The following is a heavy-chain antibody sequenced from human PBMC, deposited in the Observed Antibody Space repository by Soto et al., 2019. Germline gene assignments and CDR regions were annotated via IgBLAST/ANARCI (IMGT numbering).Heavy chain of an antibody. CDR1: GGSFSGYY. CDR3: ARGRVALTGGAFDY. Sequence: QVQLQQWGAGLLKPSETLSLTCAVYGGSFSGYYWSWIRQPPGKGLEWIGEINHSGSTNYNPSLKSRVTISVDTSKNRFSLKLSSVTAADTAVYYCARGRVALTGGAFDYWGQGTLVTVSS. V-gene: IGHV4-34*01. J-gene: IGHJ4*02. CDR2: INHSGST. D-gene: IGHD3-9*01.